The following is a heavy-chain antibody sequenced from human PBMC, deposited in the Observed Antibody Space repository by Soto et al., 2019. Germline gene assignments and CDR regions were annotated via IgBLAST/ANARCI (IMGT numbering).Heavy chain of an antibody. CDR1: VFTFSSYA. V-gene: IGHV3-64D*06. J-gene: IGHJ6*02. D-gene: IGHD6-13*01. CDR3: VKGKQLYYYYGMDV. CDR2: ISSNGGST. Sequence: GGSLRLACSASVFTFSSYAMHWVRQAPGKGLEYVSAISSNGGSTYYADSVKGRFTISRDNSKNTLYLQMSSLRAEDTAVYYCVKGKQLYYYYGMDVWGQGTTVTVSS.